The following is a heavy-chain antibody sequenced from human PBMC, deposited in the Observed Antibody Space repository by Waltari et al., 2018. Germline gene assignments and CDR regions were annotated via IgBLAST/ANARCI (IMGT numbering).Heavy chain of an antibody. V-gene: IGHV3-23*01. J-gene: IGHJ4*02. CDR1: GFTFSSYA. CDR3: AKGPKWELLPEPYFDY. CDR2: IGGSGGST. D-gene: IGHD1-26*01. Sequence: EVQLLESGGGLVQPGGSLRLSCAASGFTFSSYAMSWVRQAPGRGLEWVSAIGGSGGSTYYADSVKGRFTISRDNSKNTLYLQMNSLRAEDTAVYYCAKGPKWELLPEPYFDYWGQGTLVTVSS.